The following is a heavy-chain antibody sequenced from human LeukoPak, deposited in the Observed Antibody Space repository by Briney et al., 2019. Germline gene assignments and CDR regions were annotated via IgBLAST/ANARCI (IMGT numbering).Heavy chain of an antibody. CDR2: FHDSEST. J-gene: IGHJ4*02. CDR3: ARGDASGRPGIAFDY. D-gene: IGHD1-26*01. CDR1: GGSISNNY. V-gene: IGHV4-59*01. Sequence: SETLSLTCNVSGGSISNNYWSWIRQPPGKGVEWVGYFHDSESTNYNPSLKSRVSISVDTSKNQVSLKLTSVTAADTAVYHCARGDASGRPGIAFDYWGQGTLVTVSS.